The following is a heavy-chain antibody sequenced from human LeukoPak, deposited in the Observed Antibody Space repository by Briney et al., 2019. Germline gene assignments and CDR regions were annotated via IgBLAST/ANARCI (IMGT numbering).Heavy chain of an antibody. V-gene: IGHV3-15*01. CDR1: GFTFSNAW. D-gene: IGHD2-2*01. CDR2: IKSKTDGGTT. CDR3: TATYIVVVPAATPDFDY. J-gene: IGHJ4*02. Sequence: GGSLRLSCAASGFTFSNAWMSWVRQAPGKGLEWVGRIKSKTDGGTTDYAAPVKGRFTISRDDSKNTLYLQMNSLKTEDTAVYYCTATYIVVVPAATPDFDYWGQGTLVTVSS.